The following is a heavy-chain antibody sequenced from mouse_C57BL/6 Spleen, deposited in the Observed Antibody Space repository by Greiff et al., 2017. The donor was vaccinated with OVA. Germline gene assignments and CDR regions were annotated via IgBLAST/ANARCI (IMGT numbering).Heavy chain of an antibody. D-gene: IGHD1-1*01. CDR2: IDPETGGT. V-gene: IGHV1-15*01. J-gene: IGHJ1*03. Sequence: QVHVKQSGAELVRPGASVTLSCKASGYTFTDYEMHWVKQTPVHGLEWIGAIDPETGGTAYNQKFKGKAILTAEKSSSTAYMELRSLTSEDSAVYYCTRGHYYGSSYWYFDVWGTGTTVTVSS. CDR3: TRGHYYGSSYWYFDV. CDR1: GYTFTDYE.